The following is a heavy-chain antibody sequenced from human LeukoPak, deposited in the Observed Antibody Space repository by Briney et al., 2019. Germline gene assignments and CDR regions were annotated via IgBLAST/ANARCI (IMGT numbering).Heavy chain of an antibody. CDR2: VKPDGSEK. CDR3: ANLWEMGY. D-gene: IGHD5-24*01. Sequence: GGSLRLSCAASGFSFSDYWMSWVRQAPGKGLEWVANVKPDGSEKYYVDSVKGRFTISRDDARNSLYLQMDSLRAEDTAVYYCANLWEMGYWGQGTLVAVSS. CDR1: GFSFSDYW. J-gene: IGHJ4*02. V-gene: IGHV3-7*01.